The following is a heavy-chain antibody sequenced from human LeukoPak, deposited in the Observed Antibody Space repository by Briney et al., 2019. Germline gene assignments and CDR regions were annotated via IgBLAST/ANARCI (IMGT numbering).Heavy chain of an antibody. D-gene: IGHD2/OR15-2a*01. CDR1: GYSFTSYW. Sequence: GESLKISCKGSGYSFTSYWIGWVRQMPGKGLEWMGIIYPGDSDNRYNPLFQGQVTISADKSISTAYLQWSSLKASDTAMYYCARQHALGPNIGDYVDYWGQGTLVTVSS. J-gene: IGHJ4*02. CDR2: IYPGDSDN. CDR3: ARQHALGPNIGDYVDY. V-gene: IGHV5-51*01.